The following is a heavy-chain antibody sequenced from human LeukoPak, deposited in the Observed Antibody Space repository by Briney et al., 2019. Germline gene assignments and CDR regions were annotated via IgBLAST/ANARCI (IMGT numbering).Heavy chain of an antibody. J-gene: IGHJ3*02. CDR2: IYPGDPDT. CDR1: GYXFTNYW. V-gene: IGHV5-51*01. D-gene: IGHD6-19*01. Sequence: GESLKISCNGSGYXFTNYWICWVRQMSGKGLEWMGIIYPGDPDTRYSPSFQGQVTISADKSITTADLQWSSLKASDTAMYYCARTGYSSGWYGGFDIWGQGTLVTVSS. CDR3: ARTGYSSGWYGGFDI.